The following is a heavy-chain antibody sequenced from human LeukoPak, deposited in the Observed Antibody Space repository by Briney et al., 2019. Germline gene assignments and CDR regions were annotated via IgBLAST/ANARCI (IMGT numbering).Heavy chain of an antibody. D-gene: IGHD1-26*01. CDR3: ARXLWDQWENWFDP. V-gene: IGHV3-21*01. Sequence: GGSLRLSCAASGFTFSSYAMHWVRQAPGKGLEWVSSISSSSSYIYYADSVKGRFTISRDNAKKSLYLQMNSLRAEDTAVYYCARXLWDQWENWFDPWGQGTLVTVSS. CDR1: GFTFSSYA. CDR2: ISSSSSYI. J-gene: IGHJ5*02.